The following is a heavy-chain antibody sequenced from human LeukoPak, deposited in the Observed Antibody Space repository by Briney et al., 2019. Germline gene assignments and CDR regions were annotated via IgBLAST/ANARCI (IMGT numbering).Heavy chain of an antibody. V-gene: IGHV3-21*01. J-gene: IGHJ4*02. Sequence: PGGSLRLSCTVSGFTFSSYSLNWVRQAPGKGLEWVSSISSSSSFMYYADPVKGRFTISRDNAKNALYLQMNSLRAEDTAVYYCVRVDHSLGKTYFDYWGQGTLVIVSS. CDR3: VRVDHSLGKTYFDY. CDR1: GFTFSSYS. D-gene: IGHD2-21*01. CDR2: ISSSSSFM.